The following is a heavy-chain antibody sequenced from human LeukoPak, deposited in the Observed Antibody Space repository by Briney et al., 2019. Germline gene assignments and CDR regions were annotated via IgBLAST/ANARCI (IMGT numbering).Heavy chain of an antibody. J-gene: IGHJ4*02. CDR2: ISKDGSEK. D-gene: IGHD1-26*01. Sequence: PGGSLRLSCIVSGVTFSNYGMHWVRQAPGKGLEWVAIISKDGSEKDFVESVKGRFSIFRDNSNNTLYLQMNSLRPEDTAVYYCARVSNMPSGSYYFDYWGQGTLVTVSS. CDR1: GVTFSNYG. CDR3: ARVSNMPSGSYYFDY. V-gene: IGHV3-30*03.